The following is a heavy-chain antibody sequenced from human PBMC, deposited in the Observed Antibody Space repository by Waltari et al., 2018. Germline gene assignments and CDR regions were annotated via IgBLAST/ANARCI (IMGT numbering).Heavy chain of an antibody. CDR2: INHSGST. CDR1: GGSFSGSY. Sequence: QVQLQQWGAGLLKPSETLSLTCAVYGGSFSGSYWSWIRQPPGKGLEWIGEINHSGSTNYNPSLKSRVTISVDTSKNQFSLKLSSVTAADTAVYYCASILAAAGNEDYWGQGTLVTVSS. J-gene: IGHJ4*02. CDR3: ASILAAAGNEDY. V-gene: IGHV4-34*01. D-gene: IGHD6-13*01.